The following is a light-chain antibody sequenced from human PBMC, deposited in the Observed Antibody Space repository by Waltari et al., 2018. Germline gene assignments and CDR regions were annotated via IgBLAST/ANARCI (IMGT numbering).Light chain of an antibody. J-gene: IGLJ3*02. V-gene: IGLV8-61*01. CDR1: SGSVSTTSY. CDR3: SLYMGSGIWV. Sequence: QTVVTQEPSLSVSPGGTVTLTCALTSGSVSTTSYATWYQQTPGQPPRPSVYKGSSRSSGVPDRFSGSILGNKAALTITGAQADDECNYYCSLYMGSGIWVFGGGTKLTVL. CDR2: KGS.